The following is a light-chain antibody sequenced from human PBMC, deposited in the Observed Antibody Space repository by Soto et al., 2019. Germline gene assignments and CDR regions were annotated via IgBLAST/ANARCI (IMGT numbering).Light chain of an antibody. J-gene: IGLJ1*01. CDR2: ENN. Sequence: QSVLTQPPSVSGAPGQKVTISCSGSSSNIGKNYVSWYQQLPGTAPKLLIYENNKRPSGIPDRFSGSKSGTSATLGITGLQTGDEADYYCGTWDSSLSAFYVFGTGTKVTV. CDR3: GTWDSSLSAFYV. V-gene: IGLV1-51*02. CDR1: SSNIGKNY.